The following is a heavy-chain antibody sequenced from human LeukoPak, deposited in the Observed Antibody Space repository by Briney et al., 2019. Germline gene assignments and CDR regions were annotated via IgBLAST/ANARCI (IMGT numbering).Heavy chain of an antibody. CDR3: ARLGGLPGYYFDY. J-gene: IGHJ4*02. CDR1: GGSFSGYY. CDR2: VNHSGST. D-gene: IGHD3-10*01. V-gene: IGHV4-34*01. Sequence: PSETLCHTCAVYGGSFSGYYWSWIRQPPGKGLEWIGEVNHSGSTNYNPSLKSRVTISVDTSKNQFSLRLSSVTAADTAVYYCARLGGLPGYYFDYWGQGSLVAVSS.